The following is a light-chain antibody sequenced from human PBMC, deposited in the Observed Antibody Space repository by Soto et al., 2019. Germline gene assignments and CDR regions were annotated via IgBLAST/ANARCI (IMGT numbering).Light chain of an antibody. CDR1: QSVSTY. J-gene: IGKJ1*01. CDR3: QQQAT. Sequence: EIVLTQSPATLSLSPGERATPSCRASQSVSTYLAWYQQKSGQAPRLLIFDASNRATGIPARFSGGGSGTDFTLTISSLEPEDFAVYYCQQQATFGQGTKVEIK. CDR2: DAS. V-gene: IGKV3-11*01.